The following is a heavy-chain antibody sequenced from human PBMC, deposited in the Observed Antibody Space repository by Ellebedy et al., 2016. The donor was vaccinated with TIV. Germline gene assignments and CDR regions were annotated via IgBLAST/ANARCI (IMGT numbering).Heavy chain of an antibody. Sequence: PGGSLRLSCKGSGYSFTNYWIGWVRQMPGNGLEWMGIVYPGDSNTLYSPSFQGQVTISADRSVSTAYLQWSSLKASDTAIYYCARHQKGGVTVDAFHRWGQGTMVTVSS. CDR1: GYSFTNYW. D-gene: IGHD3-16*01. CDR3: ARHQKGGVTVDAFHR. CDR2: VYPGDSNT. J-gene: IGHJ3*02. V-gene: IGHV5-51*01.